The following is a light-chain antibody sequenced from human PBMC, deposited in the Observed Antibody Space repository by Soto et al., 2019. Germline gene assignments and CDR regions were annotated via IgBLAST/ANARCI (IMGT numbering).Light chain of an antibody. V-gene: IGKV3-20*01. CDR1: QSVSSSY. CDR3: QQYGSYPLVI. CDR2: GAS. Sequence: EIVLTQSPGTLSLSPGERATLSCRASQSVSSSYLAWYQQKPGQAPRLLIYGASSRATSIPDRFSGSGSGTDFTLTISRLEPEDFAAYYRQQYGSYPLVIFGQGTRLEIK. J-gene: IGKJ5*01.